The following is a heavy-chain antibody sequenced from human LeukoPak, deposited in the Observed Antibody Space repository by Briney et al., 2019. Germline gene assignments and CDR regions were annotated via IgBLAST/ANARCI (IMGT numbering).Heavy chain of an antibody. CDR2: INHSGST. J-gene: IGHJ6*03. D-gene: IGHD1-1*01. Sequence: PSETLSLTCAVYGGSFSGYYWSWIRQPPGKGLEWIGEINHSGSTNYNPSLKSRVTISVDTSKNQFSLKLSSVTAADTAVYYCARAGTRSFYYYYYYMDVWGKGTTVTVSS. CDR3: ARAGTRSFYYYYYYMDV. V-gene: IGHV4-34*01. CDR1: GGSFSGYY.